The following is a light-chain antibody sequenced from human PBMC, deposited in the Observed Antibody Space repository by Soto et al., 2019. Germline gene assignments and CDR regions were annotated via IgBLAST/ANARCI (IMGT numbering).Light chain of an antibody. V-gene: IGLV4-69*01. CDR3: QTWGTGIEV. CDR2: LNSDGSH. Sequence: QSVLTQSPSASASLGASVKLTCTLSSGHSSYTIAWHQQQPEKGPRYLMTLNSDGSHSKGDGIPDRFSGSSSGAERYLSISSLQSEDEADYYCQTWGTGIEVFGGGTKGPS. J-gene: IGLJ3*02. CDR1: SGHSSYT.